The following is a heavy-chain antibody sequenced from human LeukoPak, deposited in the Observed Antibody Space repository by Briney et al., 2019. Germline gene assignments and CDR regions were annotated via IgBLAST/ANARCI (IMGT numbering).Heavy chain of an antibody. V-gene: IGHV3-74*01. CDR3: ARQRRQRFGEKGPYKNYAMDV. CDR1: EFTFNTYW. D-gene: IGHD3-10*01. J-gene: IGHJ6*04. CDR2: ISSDGSSR. Sequence: PRGVLRLSCAAFEFTFNTYWMHWVRQAPGKGLVWVSRISSDGSSRDYADSVKGRFAISRDNAKHTLHLQLNSLRAEDTAIYHCARQRRQRFGEKGPYKNYAMDVWGKGTTVIVST.